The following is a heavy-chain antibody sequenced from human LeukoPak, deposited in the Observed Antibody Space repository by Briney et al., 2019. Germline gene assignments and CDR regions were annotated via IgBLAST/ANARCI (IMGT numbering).Heavy chain of an antibody. J-gene: IGHJ5*02. CDR3: ARMTYYDFWSASRTNWFDP. V-gene: IGHV4-59*11. Sequence: KPSETLSLTCTVSGGSISSHYWSWIRQPPGKGLEWIGYIYYSGSTNYNPSLKSRVTISVDTSKNQFSLKLSSVTAADTAVYYCARMTYYDFWSASRTNWFDPWGQGTLVTVSS. CDR1: GGSISSHY. CDR2: IYYSGST. D-gene: IGHD3-3*01.